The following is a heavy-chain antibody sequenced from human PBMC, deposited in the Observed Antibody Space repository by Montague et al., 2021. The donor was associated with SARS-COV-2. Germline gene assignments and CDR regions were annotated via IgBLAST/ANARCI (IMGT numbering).Heavy chain of an antibody. CDR1: GDSDGVEELR. J-gene: IGHJ4*02. CDR3: ARTSASSDY. CDR2: SCLRSKWNN. V-gene: IGHV6-1*01. Sequence: CAISGDSDGVEELRRRWEGHTPELRSRRQVGSCLRSKWNNDYAVSVKSRITINPDTSKNQISLQLNSVTPEDTAVYYCARTSASSDYWGQGTLVTVSS. D-gene: IGHD1-26*01.